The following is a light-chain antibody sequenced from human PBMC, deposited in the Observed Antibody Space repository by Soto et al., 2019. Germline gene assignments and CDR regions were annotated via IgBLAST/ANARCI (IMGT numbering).Light chain of an antibody. CDR1: QDISTY. CDR3: QQLRTYPYN. V-gene: IGKV1-9*01. J-gene: IGKJ2*01. CDR2: PAS. Sequence: DIHLTQSPSFLSASVGDRVTVTCRASQDISTYLAWFQQKPGKAPQLLVYPASTLQGGVPSRFSGRGSGTEFSLTISRLQTEDFATNYCQQLRTYPYNVGQGTKLDIK.